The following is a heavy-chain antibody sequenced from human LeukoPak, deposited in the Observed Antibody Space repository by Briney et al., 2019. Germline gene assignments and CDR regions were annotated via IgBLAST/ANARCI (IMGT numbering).Heavy chain of an antibody. Sequence: GGSLRLSCAASGFTFSSYAMTWVRQAPGKGLEWVSAISGSGRSTYYADSVKGRFTISRDSSKNTLYLQMNSLRAEDTAVYYCAKDPYDSSGYYQNYWGQGTLVTVSS. J-gene: IGHJ4*02. V-gene: IGHV3-23*01. CDR1: GFTFSSYA. D-gene: IGHD3-22*01. CDR2: ISGSGRST. CDR3: AKDPYDSSGYYQNY.